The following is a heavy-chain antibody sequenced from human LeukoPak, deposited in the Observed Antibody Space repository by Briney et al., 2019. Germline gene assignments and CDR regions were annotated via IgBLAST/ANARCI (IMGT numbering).Heavy chain of an antibody. CDR1: GYTFTSYY. D-gene: IGHD6-19*01. Sequence: ASVKVSCKASGYTFTSYYMHWVRQAPGQGLEWIGIINPSGGSTSYAQKFQGRVTMTRDTSTSTVYMELSSLRSEDTAVYYCARCQGYSSGAPPGRFDPWGQGTLVTVSS. J-gene: IGHJ5*02. CDR2: INPSGGST. V-gene: IGHV1-46*01. CDR3: ARCQGYSSGAPPGRFDP.